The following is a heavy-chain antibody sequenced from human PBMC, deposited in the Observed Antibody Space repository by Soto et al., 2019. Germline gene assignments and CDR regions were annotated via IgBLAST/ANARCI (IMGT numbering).Heavy chain of an antibody. CDR3: ARERPDCSSTSCYQATNYSYSYGMDV. CDR2: ISYDGSNK. D-gene: IGHD2-2*01. J-gene: IGHJ6*02. Sequence: GGSLRLSCAASGFTFSSYAMHWVRQAPGKGLEWVAVISYDGSNKYYADSVKGRFTISRDNSKNTLYLQMNSLRAEDTAVYYCARERPDCSSTSCYQATNYSYSYGMDVWAQGTKVPVSS. CDR1: GFTFSSYA. V-gene: IGHV3-30-3*01.